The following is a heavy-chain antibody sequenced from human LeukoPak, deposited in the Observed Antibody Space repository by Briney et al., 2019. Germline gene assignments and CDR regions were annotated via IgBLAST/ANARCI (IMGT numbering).Heavy chain of an antibody. Sequence: PGGSLRLSCAASGFXFNTYGISWVRRSPGKRLWWVSAIIGSVGRTFLADLGQGRFTVSRDNSRNTLYRQVNSLRAEDTALYYCAKHGVKDLYDSAGYYFLAQWGQGTLVSVSS. CDR1: GFXFNTYG. CDR3: AKHGVKDLYDSAGYYFLAQ. CDR2: IIGSVGRT. V-gene: IGHV3-23*01. J-gene: IGHJ4*02. D-gene: IGHD3-22*01.